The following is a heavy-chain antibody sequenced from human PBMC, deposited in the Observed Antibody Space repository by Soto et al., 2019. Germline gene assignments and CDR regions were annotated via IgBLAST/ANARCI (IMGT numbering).Heavy chain of an antibody. Sequence: QVQLQESGPGLVKPSQTLSLTCTVSGGSFNSGGYCWSWIRQHPGKGLDWIGCISYGGSTSYNPSLKSRVIISVDTSKNQFSLKLTSVTAADTAVYYCSRGILVWGQGALITVSS. CDR1: GGSFNSGGYC. CDR2: ISYGGST. J-gene: IGHJ4*02. CDR3: SRGILV. D-gene: IGHD5-18*01. V-gene: IGHV4-31*03.